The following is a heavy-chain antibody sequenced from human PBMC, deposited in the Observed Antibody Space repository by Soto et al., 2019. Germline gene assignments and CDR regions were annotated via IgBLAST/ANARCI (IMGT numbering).Heavy chain of an antibody. V-gene: IGHV4-59*08. CDR3: ARRITMVRGVKFMDV. D-gene: IGHD3-10*01. CDR1: GGSISSYY. Sequence: ETLSLTCTVSGGSISSYYLSWIRQPPGKGLEWIGYIYYSGSTNYNPSLKSRVTISVDTSKNQFSLKLSSVTAADTAVYYCARRITMVRGVKFMDVWGKGTTVTVSS. J-gene: IGHJ6*03. CDR2: IYYSGST.